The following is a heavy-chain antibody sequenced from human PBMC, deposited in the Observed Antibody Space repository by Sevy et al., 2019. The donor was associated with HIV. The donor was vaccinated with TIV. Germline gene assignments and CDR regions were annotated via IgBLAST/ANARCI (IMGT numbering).Heavy chain of an antibody. CDR3: VRDRIDAAGGYFYY. V-gene: IGHV4-61*01. CDR2: ISYIGST. D-gene: IGHD6-13*01. Sequence: SETLSLTCTVSGGSVSSGNYYWTWIRQPPGKGLEWIGYISYIGSTNYNPSLKSRVTISIDTSKNQLSLRLSSVTATDTAVYYCVRDRIDAAGGYFYYWGQGTLVTVSS. CDR1: GGSVSSGNYY. J-gene: IGHJ4*02.